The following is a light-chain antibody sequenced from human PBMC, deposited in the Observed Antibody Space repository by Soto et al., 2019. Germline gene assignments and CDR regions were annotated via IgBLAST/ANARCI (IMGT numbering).Light chain of an antibody. CDR2: EVT. CDR3: SSYTSSSTLYV. CDR1: SSDVGNYNY. J-gene: IGLJ1*01. V-gene: IGLV2-14*01. Sequence: QSALTQPASVSGSPGQSITISCTGTSSDVGNYNYVSWYQQYPGKAPKLIIYEVTNRPSGVSNRFSGSKSGNTASLTISGLQAEDEADYYCSSYTSSSTLYVFAAGTKVT.